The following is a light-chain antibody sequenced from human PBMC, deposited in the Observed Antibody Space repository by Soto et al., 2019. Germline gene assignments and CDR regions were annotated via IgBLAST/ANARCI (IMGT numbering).Light chain of an antibody. J-gene: IGKJ1*01. CDR3: QHYGSSLWT. CDR2: GAS. V-gene: IGKV3-20*01. Sequence: VVLTQSPATLSLSPGERATLSFRTSLSVSVYLDWYQQKPGQAPRLLIYGASSRATGIPDRFSGSGSGTDFTLTITRLEPEDFAVYYCQHYGSSLWTFGQGTKVDIK. CDR1: LSVSVY.